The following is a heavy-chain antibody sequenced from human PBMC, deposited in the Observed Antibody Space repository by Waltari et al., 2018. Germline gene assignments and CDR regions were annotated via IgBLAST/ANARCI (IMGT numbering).Heavy chain of an antibody. CDR2: MNPNSGNT. Sequence: QVQLVQSGAEVKKPGASGAAVKVSCKASGYTFTSYDINWVRQATGQVLEWMVWMNPNSGNTGYAQKFQGRVTMTRNTSISTVYMELSSLRSEDTAVYYCARDLSGSYRGGYFDYWGQGTLVTVSS. J-gene: IGHJ4*02. CDR3: ARDLSGSYRGGYFDY. CDR1: GYTFTSYD. D-gene: IGHD1-26*01. V-gene: IGHV1-8*01.